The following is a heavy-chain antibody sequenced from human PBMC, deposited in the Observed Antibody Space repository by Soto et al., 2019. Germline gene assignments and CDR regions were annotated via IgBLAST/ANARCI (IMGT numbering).Heavy chain of an antibody. D-gene: IGHD3-22*01. CDR3: AKDRENYYDSSGYFPFDQ. CDR1: GFTFRKYA. CDR2: ISGSGGNT. Sequence: GGSLRLSCAASGFTFRKYAMTWVRQAPGRGLEWDSTISGSGGNTYYADSVKGRFTISRDNSKNTLYLQMNSLRAEDTAVYYCAKDRENYYDSSGYFPFDQWGQGTLVTVSS. J-gene: IGHJ4*02. V-gene: IGHV3-23*01.